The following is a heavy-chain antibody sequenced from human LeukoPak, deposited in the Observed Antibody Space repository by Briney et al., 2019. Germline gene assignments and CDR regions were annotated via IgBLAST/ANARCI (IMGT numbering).Heavy chain of an antibody. CDR2: ISGSGGST. J-gene: IGHJ4*02. Sequence: GGSLRLSCAASGFTFSSYAMSWVRQAPGKGLEWVSAISGSGGSTYYADSVKGRFTISRDNSKNTLYLQMSSLRAENTAVYCCAKVLGIYDILTPFDYWGQGTLVTASS. D-gene: IGHD3-9*01. V-gene: IGHV3-23*01. CDR3: AKVLGIYDILTPFDY. CDR1: GFTFSSYA.